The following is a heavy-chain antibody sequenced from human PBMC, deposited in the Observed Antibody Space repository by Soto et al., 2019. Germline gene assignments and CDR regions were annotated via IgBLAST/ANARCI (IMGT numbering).Heavy chain of an antibody. Sequence: EVQLVESGGGLIQPGGSLRLSCAASGFTVSSNYMSWVRQAPGKGLEWVSVIYSGCSTYYAASVKGRFTISRDNSKNTLYLKMNSLRAEDMAVYYCARDRVESGYPEYFQHWGHGTLVTVS. V-gene: IGHV3-53*01. CDR1: GFTVSSNY. J-gene: IGHJ1*01. CDR3: ARDRVESGYPEYFQH. D-gene: IGHD3-22*01. CDR2: IYSGCST.